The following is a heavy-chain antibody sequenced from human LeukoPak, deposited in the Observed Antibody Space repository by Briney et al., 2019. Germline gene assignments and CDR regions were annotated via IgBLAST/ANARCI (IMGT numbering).Heavy chain of an antibody. CDR2: IWYDGSNK. J-gene: IGHJ5*02. V-gene: IGHV3-33*08. Sequence: PGGSLRLSCAASGFTFSNFDMAWGRQAPAKGLEWVAIIWYDGSNKYYADSVKGRFTISRDNSKNTLYLQMNSLRAEDTAVYYCARGFATAAATFDPWGQGTLVTVSS. CDR1: GFTFSNFD. CDR3: ARGFATAAATFDP. D-gene: IGHD6-13*01.